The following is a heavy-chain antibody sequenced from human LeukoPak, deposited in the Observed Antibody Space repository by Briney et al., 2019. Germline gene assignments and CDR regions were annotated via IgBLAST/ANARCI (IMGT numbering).Heavy chain of an antibody. D-gene: IGHD3-10*01. Sequence: TSETLSLTCTVSGGSISSGSYYWSWIRQPAGKGLEWIGRIYTSGSTNYNPSLKSRVTISVDTPKNQFSLKLSPVTAADTAVYYCARERTMVREFDYWGQGTLVTVSS. CDR1: GGSISSGSYY. CDR2: IYTSGST. CDR3: ARERTMVREFDY. J-gene: IGHJ4*02. V-gene: IGHV4-61*02.